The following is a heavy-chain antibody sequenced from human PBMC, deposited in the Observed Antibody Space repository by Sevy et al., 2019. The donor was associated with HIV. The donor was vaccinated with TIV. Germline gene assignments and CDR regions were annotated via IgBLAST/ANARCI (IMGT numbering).Heavy chain of an antibody. D-gene: IGHD1-1*01. CDR2: IIPIFGTP. J-gene: IGHJ4*02. V-gene: IGHV1-69*13. CDR3: ATSGTTGTTSHFDF. CDR1: GGTFSNYG. Sequence: ASVKVSYKASGGTFSNYGFHWVRQAPGQGLEWMGGIIPIFGTPNYAQQFQGRVTITADGSTSTAYMELSSLTSDYTAVYYCATSGTTGTTSHFDFWGPGTLVTVSS.